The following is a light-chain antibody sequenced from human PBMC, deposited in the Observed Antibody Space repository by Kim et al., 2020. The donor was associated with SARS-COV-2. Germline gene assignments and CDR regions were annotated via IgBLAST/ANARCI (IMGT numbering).Light chain of an antibody. CDR2: KMF. V-gene: IGKV1-5*03. CDR3: QQYKSYPLT. J-gene: IGKJ4*01. Sequence: ASVGDRVTISCRASKGITRLLAWYQQKPGKAPKLLIYKMFSLESGVPSRFSGTGSGTEFTLTISSLQPDDFATYYCQQYKSYPLTFGGGTKVDIK. CDR1: KGITRL.